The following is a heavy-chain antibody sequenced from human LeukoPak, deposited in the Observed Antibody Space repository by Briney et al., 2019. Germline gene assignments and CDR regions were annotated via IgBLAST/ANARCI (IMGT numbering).Heavy chain of an antibody. J-gene: IGHJ1*01. CDR3: ARSPRYCSGGSCYREYFQH. V-gene: IGHV3-7*01. CDR1: GFTFSSYW. D-gene: IGHD2-15*01. Sequence: PGGSLRLSCAASGFTFSSYWMSWVRQAPGKGLEWVANIKQDGSEKYYVDSVKGRFTISRDNAKNSLYLQMSSLRAEDTAVYYCARSPRYCSGGSCYREYFQHWGQGTLVTVSS. CDR2: IKQDGSEK.